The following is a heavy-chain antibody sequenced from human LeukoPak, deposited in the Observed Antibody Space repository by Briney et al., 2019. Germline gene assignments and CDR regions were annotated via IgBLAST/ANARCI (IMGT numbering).Heavy chain of an antibody. J-gene: IGHJ4*02. CDR1: GFTFSSYA. CDR3: ARDGPNYGGNSGAFDY. D-gene: IGHD4-23*01. CDR2: ISSNGGST. V-gene: IGHV3-64*01. Sequence: SGGSLRLSCAASGFTFSSYAMHWVRQAPGKGLDYVSAISSNGGSTYYANSVKGRFTISRDNSKNTLYLQMGSLRAEDMAVYYCARDGPNYGGNSGAFDYWGQGTLVTVSS.